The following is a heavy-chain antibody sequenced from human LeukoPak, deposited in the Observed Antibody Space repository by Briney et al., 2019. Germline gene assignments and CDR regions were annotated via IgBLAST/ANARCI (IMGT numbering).Heavy chain of an antibody. CDR2: IYSGGST. Sequence: GGSLRLSCAASGFTVSSNYMSWVRQAPGKGLEWVSVIYSGGSTCYADSVKGRFTISRDNSKNTLYLQMNSLRAEDTAVYYCARRAYDILTGREDWGQGTLVTVSS. CDR1: GFTVSSNY. D-gene: IGHD3-9*01. V-gene: IGHV3-53*01. J-gene: IGHJ4*02. CDR3: ARRAYDILTGRED.